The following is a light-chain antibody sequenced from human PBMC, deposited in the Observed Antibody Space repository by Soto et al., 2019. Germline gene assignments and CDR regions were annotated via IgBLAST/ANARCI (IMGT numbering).Light chain of an antibody. CDR2: RAS. CDR1: QSVGSL. J-gene: IGKJ1*01. Sequence: VLRESPATLSVSPGEGATLSCRADQSVGSLLAWYQQSPGRAPRLLIYRASTRAAGIPDRFSGSGSGTDFTLIISRLEPEDFAVYYCQQYGNSPWTFGQGTKVDI. CDR3: QQYGNSPWT. V-gene: IGKV3-20*01.